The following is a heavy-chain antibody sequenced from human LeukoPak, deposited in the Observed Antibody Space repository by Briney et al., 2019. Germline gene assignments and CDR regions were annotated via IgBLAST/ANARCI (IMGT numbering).Heavy chain of an antibody. CDR2: INPNSGGT. Sequence: GASVKVSCKASGYTFTGYYVHWVRQAPGQGLEWMGWINPNSGGTNYAQKFQGRVTMTRDTSISTAYMELSRLRSDDTAVYYCARYVAVAGRGDSFDPWGQGTLVTVSS. CDR3: ARYVAVAGRGDSFDP. J-gene: IGHJ5*02. D-gene: IGHD6-19*01. V-gene: IGHV1-2*02. CDR1: GYTFTGYY.